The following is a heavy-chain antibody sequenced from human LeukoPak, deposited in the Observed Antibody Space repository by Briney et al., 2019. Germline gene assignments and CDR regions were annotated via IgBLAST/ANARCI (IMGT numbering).Heavy chain of an antibody. D-gene: IGHD6-19*01. CDR3: AKSSGYSSGPMDV. CDR1: GFTFSSYG. J-gene: IGHJ6*02. CDR2: ISYDGSNK. V-gene: IGHV3-30*18. Sequence: PGRSLRLSCAASGFTFSSYGMHWVRQAPGKGLEWVAVISYDGSNKYYADSVKGRFTISRDNSENTLYLQMNSLRAEDTAVYYCAKSSGYSSGPMDVWGQGTTVTVSS.